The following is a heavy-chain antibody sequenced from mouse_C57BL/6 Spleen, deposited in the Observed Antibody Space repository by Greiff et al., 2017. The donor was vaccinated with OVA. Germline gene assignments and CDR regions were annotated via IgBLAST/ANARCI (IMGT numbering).Heavy chain of an antibody. D-gene: IGHD2-2*01. CDR1: GFTFNTYA. Sequence: DVHLVESGGGLVQPKGSLKLSCAASGFTFNTYAMHWVRQAPGKGLEWVARIRSKSSNYATYYADSVKDRFTISRDDSQSMLYLQMNNLKTEDTAMYYCVRAGIYYGYDIYAMDYWGQGTSVTVSS. J-gene: IGHJ4*01. CDR2: IRSKSSNYAT. CDR3: VRAGIYYGYDIYAMDY. V-gene: IGHV10-3*01.